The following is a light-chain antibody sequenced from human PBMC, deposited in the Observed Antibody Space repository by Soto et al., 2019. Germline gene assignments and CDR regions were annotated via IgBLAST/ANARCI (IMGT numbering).Light chain of an antibody. V-gene: IGKV3-15*01. Sequence: EIVMTQSPATLSVSPGEGVTLSCRASQSVSSNVAWYQQRPGQAPRLLVYDASTMASGIPARFSGSGCGTEFTLTISSMQSEDFAVYYCQQYNNWPPITFGQGTRLEIK. CDR2: DAS. CDR1: QSVSSN. CDR3: QQYNNWPPIT. J-gene: IGKJ5*01.